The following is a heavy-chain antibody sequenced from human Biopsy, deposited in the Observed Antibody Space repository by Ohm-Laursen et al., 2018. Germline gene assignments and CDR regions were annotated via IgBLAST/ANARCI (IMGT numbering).Heavy chain of an antibody. V-gene: IGHV4-39*01. J-gene: IGHJ4*02. CDR2: VYYSGST. CDR1: GGSISSRNHY. D-gene: IGHD3-3*01. CDR3: ARHSLDDFWSGAHYYFDY. Sequence: SETLSLTCCVSGGSISSRNHYWGWLRQPPGKGLEWIGHVYYSGSTFYNSSLESRVTVSVVSSKNQFHLRLTSMSASDMAVYYCARHSLDDFWSGAHYYFDYWGLGTLVTVSS.